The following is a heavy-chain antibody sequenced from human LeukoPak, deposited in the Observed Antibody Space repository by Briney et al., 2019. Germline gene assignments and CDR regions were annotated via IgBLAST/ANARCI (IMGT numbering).Heavy chain of an antibody. V-gene: IGHV4-59*01. J-gene: IGHJ4*02. D-gene: IGHD6-19*01. Sequence: SETLSLTCAVSGGSISFYYWSWIRQPPGKGLEWIGYIYYSGSTNYNPSLKSRVTISVDTSKNQFSLKLSSVTAADTALYYCARSYSSGWYYFDYWGQGTLVTVSS. CDR2: IYYSGST. CDR1: GGSISFYY. CDR3: ARSYSSGWYYFDY.